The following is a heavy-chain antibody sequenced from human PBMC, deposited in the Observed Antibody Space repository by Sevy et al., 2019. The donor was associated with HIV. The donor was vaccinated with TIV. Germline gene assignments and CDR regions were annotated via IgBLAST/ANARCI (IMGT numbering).Heavy chain of an antibody. Sequence: EGSLRLSCTASRFTFSYFGMHWVRQTPGKALEWVAFIRYDGTEKYYADSVKGRFTISRDNSKNTVSLQMSSLRPEDTAVYYCAKNTAAAGVGGFDYWGQGTLVTVSS. CDR3: AKNTAAAGVGGFDY. V-gene: IGHV3-30*02. J-gene: IGHJ4*02. CDR1: RFTFSYFG. CDR2: IRYDGTEK. D-gene: IGHD6-13*01.